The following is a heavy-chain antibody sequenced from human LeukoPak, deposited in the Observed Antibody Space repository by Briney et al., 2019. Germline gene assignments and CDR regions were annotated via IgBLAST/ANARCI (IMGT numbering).Heavy chain of an antibody. CDR3: GSSGPPGGYFDY. V-gene: IGHV3-30*02. D-gene: IGHD2-15*01. CDR2: IRYDGSNK. J-gene: IGHJ4*02. CDR1: GFTFSSYG. Sequence: GGSLRLSCAASGFTFSSYGMHWVRQAPGKGLGWVAFIRYDGSNKYYADSVKGRFTISRDNSKNTLYLQMNSLRAEDTAVYYCGSSGPPGGYFDYWGQGTLVTVSS.